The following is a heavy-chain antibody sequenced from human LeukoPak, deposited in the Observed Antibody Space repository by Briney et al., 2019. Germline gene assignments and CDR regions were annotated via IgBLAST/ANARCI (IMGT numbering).Heavy chain of an antibody. CDR3: ATRPDDDNFPYFDF. D-gene: IGHD5-24*01. V-gene: IGHV3-66*01. Sequence: GGSLRLSCAASGLSVNRKYMIWVRQAPGKGLEWVSVIYSGGSTYYADSVRGRFTISGDNSKNTLNLHMNSLRVEDTAIYFCATRPDDDNFPYFDFWGQGTLVTVTS. J-gene: IGHJ4*02. CDR1: GLSVNRKY. CDR2: IYSGGST.